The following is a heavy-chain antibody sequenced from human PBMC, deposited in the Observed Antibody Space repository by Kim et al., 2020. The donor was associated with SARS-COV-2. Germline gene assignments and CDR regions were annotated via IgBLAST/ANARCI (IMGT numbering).Heavy chain of an antibody. Sequence: SETLSLTCTVSGGSISSYYWSWIRQPPGKGLEWIGYIYYSGSTNYNPSLKSRVTISVDTSKNQFSLKLSSVTAADTAVYYCARGAPSMPWDYWGQGTLVT. CDR1: GGSISSYY. V-gene: IGHV4-59*13. CDR2: IYYSGST. J-gene: IGHJ4*02. D-gene: IGHD2-2*01. CDR3: ARGAPSMPWDY.